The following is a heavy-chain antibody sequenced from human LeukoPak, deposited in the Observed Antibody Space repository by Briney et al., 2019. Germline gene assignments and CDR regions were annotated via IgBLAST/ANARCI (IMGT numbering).Heavy chain of an antibody. CDR1: GFTFSDHY. V-gene: IGHV3-7*04. CDR2: IKQDGSEK. J-gene: IGHJ4*02. Sequence: GGSLRLSCAASGFTFSDHYMDWVRQAPGKGLEWVANIKQDGSEKYYVDSVKGRFTISRDNAKNSLYLQMNSLRAEDTAIYYCTRDTSRAYFDYWGQGTLVTVSS. D-gene: IGHD1-1*01. CDR3: TRDTSRAYFDY.